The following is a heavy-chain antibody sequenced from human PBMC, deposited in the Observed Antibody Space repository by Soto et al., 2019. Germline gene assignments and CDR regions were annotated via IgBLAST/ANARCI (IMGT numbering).Heavy chain of an antibody. V-gene: IGHV3-15*01. CDR1: GFTFSSYS. Sequence: GGSLRLSCAASGFTFSSYSMNWVRQAPGKALEWLCRIKTRTDGGTIDYAAPVKGRFTISRDDSKNTLYLRMNSLRTEDTAVYYCATGPFCRGNSCYFPRWGQGTLVTVSS. CDR3: ATGPFCRGNSCYFPR. CDR2: IKTRTDGGTI. J-gene: IGHJ4*02. D-gene: IGHD2-15*01.